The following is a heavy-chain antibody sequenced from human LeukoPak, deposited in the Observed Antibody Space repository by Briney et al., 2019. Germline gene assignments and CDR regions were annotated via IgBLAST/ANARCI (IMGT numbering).Heavy chain of an antibody. J-gene: IGHJ4*02. V-gene: IGHV3-30-3*01. CDR1: GFTFSSYA. CDR3: ARDETNFDY. D-gene: IGHD2-8*01. Sequence: GGSLRLSCAASGFTFSSYAMHWVRQAPGKGLEWVAVISYDGSNKYYADSVKGRFTISRDNSKNTLYLQTNSLRAEDTAVYYCARDETNFDYWGQGTLVTVSS. CDR2: ISYDGSNK.